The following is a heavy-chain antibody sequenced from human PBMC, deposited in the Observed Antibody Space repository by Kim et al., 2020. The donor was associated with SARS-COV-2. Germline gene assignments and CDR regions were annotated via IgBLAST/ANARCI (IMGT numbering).Heavy chain of an antibody. CDR3: ARDGDADYGDYVQLSTGGWFDP. Sequence: GGSLRLSCAASGFTFSSYAMHWVRQAPGKGLEWVAVISYDGSNKYYADSVKGRFTISRDNSKNTLYLQMNSLRAEDTAVYYCARDGDADYGDYVQLSTGGWFDPWGQGTLVTVSS. V-gene: IGHV3-30*04. J-gene: IGHJ5*02. D-gene: IGHD4-17*01. CDR1: GFTFSSYA. CDR2: ISYDGSNK.